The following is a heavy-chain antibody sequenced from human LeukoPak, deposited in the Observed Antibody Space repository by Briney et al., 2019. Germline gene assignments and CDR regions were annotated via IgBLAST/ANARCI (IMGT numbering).Heavy chain of an antibody. CDR3: ARYSSGDRGYFDY. CDR2: SYTSGST. D-gene: IGHD6-19*01. Sequence: PSETLSLTCAVYGGSFSGYYWSWIRQSAGKGLEWIGRSYTSGSTNYNPSLKSRVTISVDTSKNQFSLKLTSVTAADTAVYYCARYSSGDRGYFDYWGQGTLVTVSS. CDR1: GGSFSGYY. V-gene: IGHV4-59*10. J-gene: IGHJ4*02.